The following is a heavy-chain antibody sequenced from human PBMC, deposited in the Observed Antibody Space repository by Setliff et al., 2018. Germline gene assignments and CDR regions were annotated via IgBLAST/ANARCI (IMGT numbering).Heavy chain of an antibody. V-gene: IGHV1-18*01. Sequence: ASVKVSCKASGYTFTDFGVTWVRQAPGQGLEWVGWISPYTGNTYSAQKFQGRLTMTTDTSTTTAYMELRSLRSDDTAVYYCSRVVRYCTRTSCQRASGDDYWGQGTLVTVSS. CDR2: ISPYTGNT. CDR1: GYTFTDFG. D-gene: IGHD2-2*01. J-gene: IGHJ4*02. CDR3: SRVVRYCTRTSCQRASGDDY.